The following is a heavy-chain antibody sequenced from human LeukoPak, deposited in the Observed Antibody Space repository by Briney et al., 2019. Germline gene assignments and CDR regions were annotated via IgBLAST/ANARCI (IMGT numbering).Heavy chain of an antibody. D-gene: IGHD6-19*01. Sequence: PGGSLRLSCAASGFTFSSYEMNWVRQAPGKGLEWISYIGSSGSAIYYADSVMGRFTISRDNARNSLYLQMNSLRAEDTAVYYCARTDSQWVVGDYWGQGALVTVSS. CDR1: GFTFSSYE. CDR3: ARTDSQWVVGDY. J-gene: IGHJ4*02. CDR2: IGSSGSAI. V-gene: IGHV3-48*03.